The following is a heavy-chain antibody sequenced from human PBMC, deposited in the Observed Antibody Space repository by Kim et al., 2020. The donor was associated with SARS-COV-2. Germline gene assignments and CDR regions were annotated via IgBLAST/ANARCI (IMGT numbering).Heavy chain of an antibody. J-gene: IGHJ3*02. Sequence: ASVKVSCKASGYTFTSYYMHWVRQAPGQGLEWMGIINPSGGSTSYAQKFQGRVTMTRDTSTSTVYMELSSLRSEDTAVYYCARDQSDSSSWYGGWDAFDIWGQGTMVTVSS. CDR2: INPSGGST. D-gene: IGHD6-13*01. V-gene: IGHV1-46*01. CDR3: ARDQSDSSSWYGGWDAFDI. CDR1: GYTFTSYY.